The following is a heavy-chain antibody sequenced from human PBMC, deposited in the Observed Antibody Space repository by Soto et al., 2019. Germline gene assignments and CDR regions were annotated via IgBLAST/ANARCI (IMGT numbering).Heavy chain of an antibody. CDR3: ARDSLYYYDSSGYYSSGYGMDV. CDR1: GGSISSGDYY. J-gene: IGHJ6*02. V-gene: IGHV4-30-4*01. CDR2: IYYSGST. Sequence: QVQLQESGPGLVKPSQTLSLTCTVSGGSISSGDYYWSWIRQPPGKGLEWIGYIYYSGSTYYNPSLKSRVTISVDTSKNQFSLKLSSVTAADTAVYYCARDSLYYYDSSGYYSSGYGMDVWGQETTVTVSS. D-gene: IGHD3-22*01.